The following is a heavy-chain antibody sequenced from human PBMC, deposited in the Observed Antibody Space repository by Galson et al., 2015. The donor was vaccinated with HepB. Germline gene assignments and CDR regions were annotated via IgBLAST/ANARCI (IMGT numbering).Heavy chain of an antibody. CDR1: GFTFSNAW. J-gene: IGHJ4*02. CDR3: TTHPHTMIVVVMWY. Sequence: SLRLSCAASGFTFSNAWMNWVRQAPGKGLEWVGRIKSKTDGGTTDYAAPVNGRFTISRDDSKNTLYLQMNSLKTEDTAVYYCTTHPHTMIVVVMWYWGQGTLVTVSS. V-gene: IGHV3-15*07. CDR2: IKSKTDGGTT. D-gene: IGHD3-22*01.